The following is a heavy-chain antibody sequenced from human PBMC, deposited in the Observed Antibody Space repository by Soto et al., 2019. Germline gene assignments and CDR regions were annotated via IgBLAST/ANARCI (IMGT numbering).Heavy chain of an antibody. J-gene: IGHJ4*02. CDR3: ARKGGYDFDY. CDR1: GGTFSIYT. Sequence: QVQLVQSGAEVKKPGSSVKVSCKASGGTFSIYTISWVRQAPGQGLEWMGRIIPILGIANYAQKFQGRVTITADKSTSTADMELSSLRSEDTAVYYCARKGGYDFDYWGQGTLVTVSS. CDR2: IIPILGIA. D-gene: IGHD5-12*01. V-gene: IGHV1-69*02.